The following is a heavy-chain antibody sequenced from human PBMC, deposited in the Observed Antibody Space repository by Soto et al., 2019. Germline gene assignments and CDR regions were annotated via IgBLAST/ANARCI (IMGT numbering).Heavy chain of an antibody. CDR1: GYTFTSYD. Sequence: ASVKVSCKASGYTFTSYDINWVRQATGQGLEWMGWMNPNSGNTGYAQKFQGRVTMTRNTSISTAYMELSSLRSEDTAVYYCARAGSSLYALYYYGMDVWGQGTTVTVSS. V-gene: IGHV1-8*01. CDR2: MNPNSGNT. D-gene: IGHD3-10*01. J-gene: IGHJ6*02. CDR3: ARAGSSLYALYYYGMDV.